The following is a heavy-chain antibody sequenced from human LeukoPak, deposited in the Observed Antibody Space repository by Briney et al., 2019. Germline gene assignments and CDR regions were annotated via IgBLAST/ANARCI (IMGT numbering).Heavy chain of an antibody. CDR3: ARGAHGSYYGTLDY. CDR2: FYYSGST. CDR1: GGSISSSSYF. V-gene: IGHV4-39*07. Sequence: SETLSLTCTVSGGSISSSSYFWGWIRQPPGKGLEWIGSFYYSGSTYYNPSLKSRVTISVDTSKNQFSLSLSSVTAADTAMYYCARGAHGSYYGTLDYWGQGTLVTVSS. J-gene: IGHJ4*02. D-gene: IGHD1-26*01.